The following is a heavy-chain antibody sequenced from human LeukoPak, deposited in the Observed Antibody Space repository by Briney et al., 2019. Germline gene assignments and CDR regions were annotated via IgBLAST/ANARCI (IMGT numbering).Heavy chain of an antibody. J-gene: IGHJ3*02. CDR1: GGSISSYY. CDR2: IYTSGST. D-gene: IGHD4-23*01. Sequence: SETLSLTCTVSGGSISSYYWSWIRQPAGKGLEWIGRIYTSGSTNYNPSLKSRVTMSVDTSKNQFSLKLSSVTAADTAVYYCARDLPGYLDYGGETGLDAFDIWGQGTMVTVSS. V-gene: IGHV4-4*07. CDR3: ARDLPGYLDYGGETGLDAFDI.